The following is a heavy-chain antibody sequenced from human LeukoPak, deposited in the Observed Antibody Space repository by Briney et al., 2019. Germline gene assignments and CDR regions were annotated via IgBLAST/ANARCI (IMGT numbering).Heavy chain of an antibody. CDR2: MSPNSGNT. CDR1: GYTFTSYD. J-gene: IGHJ4*02. CDR3: VRTPPNWGADF. Sequence: GASVKVSCKASGYTFTSYDINWMRQGTGQGLEWMGWMSPNSGNTGYAQKFQGRVTMTRDTSTGTAYLELSSLRSEDSAVYYCVRTPPNWGADFWGQGTLVTVSS. V-gene: IGHV1-8*01. D-gene: IGHD7-27*01.